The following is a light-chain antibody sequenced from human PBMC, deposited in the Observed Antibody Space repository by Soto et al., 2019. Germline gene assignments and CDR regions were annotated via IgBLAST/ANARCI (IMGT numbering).Light chain of an antibody. CDR1: QSVSSSY. J-gene: IGKJ1*01. CDR2: DAS. V-gene: IGKV3-20*01. CDR3: QQYVRSPPSWT. Sequence: ETVLTQSPGTLSLSPGERATLSCRASQSVSSSYLAWYQQKPGQAPRLLIYDASSRATGIPDRFSGSGSGTDFTLTIRSLEPEDFAVYYCQQYVRSPPSWTFGQGTKVEIK.